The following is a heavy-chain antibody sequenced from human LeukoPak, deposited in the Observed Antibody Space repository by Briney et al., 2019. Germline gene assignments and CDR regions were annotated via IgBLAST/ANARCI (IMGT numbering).Heavy chain of an antibody. CDR1: GYSFTNYW. J-gene: IGHJ4*02. D-gene: IGHD6-13*01. Sequence: GESLKISCKGSGYSFTNYWIGWVRQMPGKGLEWMGIINPGDSDIRYSPSFQGQVTISADKSISTAYLQWSSLKASDTAMYYCVRRGSSWYVSWGQGTLVTDSS. CDR3: VRRGSSWYVS. V-gene: IGHV5-51*01. CDR2: INPGDSDI.